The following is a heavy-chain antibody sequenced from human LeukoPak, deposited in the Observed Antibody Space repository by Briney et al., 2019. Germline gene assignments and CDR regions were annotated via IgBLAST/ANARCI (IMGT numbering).Heavy chain of an antibody. Sequence: ASVKVSCKASGYTFTGYYMHWVRQAPGQGLEWMGWISAYNGNTNYAQKLQGRVTMTTDTSTSTAYMELRSLRSDDTAVYYCARGTSHPWYFDYWGQGTLVTVSS. CDR1: GYTFTGYY. CDR3: ARGTSHPWYFDY. J-gene: IGHJ4*02. CDR2: ISAYNGNT. V-gene: IGHV1-18*04. D-gene: IGHD1-14*01.